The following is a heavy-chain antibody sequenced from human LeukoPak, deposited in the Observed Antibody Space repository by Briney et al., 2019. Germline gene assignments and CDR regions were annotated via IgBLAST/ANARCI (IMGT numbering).Heavy chain of an antibody. D-gene: IGHD2-2*01. CDR1: GGSISSSSYY. V-gene: IGHV4-39*01. CDR2: IYYSGST. CDR3: ASLFVVVPAAIPLDAFDI. J-gene: IGHJ3*02. Sequence: PSETLSLTCTVSGGSISSSSYYWGWIRQPPGTGLEWIGSIYYSGSTYYNPSLKSRVTISVDTSKNQFSLKLSSVTAADTAVYYCASLFVVVPAAIPLDAFDIWGQGTMVTVSS.